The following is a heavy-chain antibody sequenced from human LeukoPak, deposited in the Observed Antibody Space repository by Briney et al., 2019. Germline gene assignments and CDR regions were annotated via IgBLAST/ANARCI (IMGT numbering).Heavy chain of an antibody. CDR3: ASGLGGGRVRSYFDY. CDR1: GYSISSGYY. J-gene: IGHJ4*02. V-gene: IGHV4-38-2*01. Sequence: SETLSLTCAVSGYSISSGYYWGWIRQPPGKGLEWIGSIYHSGSTYYNPSLKSRVTISVDTSKNQFSLKLSSVTAADTAVYYCASGLGGGRVRSYFDYWGQGTLVTVSS. CDR2: IYHSGST. D-gene: IGHD2-15*01.